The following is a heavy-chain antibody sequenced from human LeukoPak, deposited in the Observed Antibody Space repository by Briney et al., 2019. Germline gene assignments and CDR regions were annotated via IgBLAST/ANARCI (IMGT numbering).Heavy chain of an antibody. J-gene: IGHJ6*03. Sequence: ASVKVSCKASGYTFTSYYMHWVRQAPGQGLEWMGIINPSGGSTSYAQKFQGRVTMTRDMSTSTVYMELSSLRSEDTAVYYCARDLIEVGVRGYYYYYYMDVWGKGTTVTVSS. V-gene: IGHV1-46*01. CDR2: INPSGGST. D-gene: IGHD3-10*01. CDR3: ARDLIEVGVRGYYYYYYMDV. CDR1: GYTFTSYY.